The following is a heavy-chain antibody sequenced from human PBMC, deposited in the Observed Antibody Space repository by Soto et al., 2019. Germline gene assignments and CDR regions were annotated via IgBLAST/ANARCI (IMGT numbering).Heavy chain of an antibody. J-gene: IGHJ4*02. CDR1: GFTFSSYD. V-gene: IGHV3-13*01. D-gene: IGHD2-15*01. Sequence: EVQLVESGGGLVQPGGSLRLSCAASGFTFSSYDMHWVRQATGKGLEWVSAIGTAGDTYYPGSVKGQFTISRENAKNSLYLQMNSLRAEDTAVYYCARGNCSGGSCPYYFDYWGQGTLVTVSS. CDR3: ARGNCSGGSCPYYFDY. CDR2: IGTAGDT.